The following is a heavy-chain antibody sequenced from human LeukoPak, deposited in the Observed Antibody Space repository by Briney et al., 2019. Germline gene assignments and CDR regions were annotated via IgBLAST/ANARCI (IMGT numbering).Heavy chain of an antibody. CDR1: GFSITSGYY. J-gene: IGHJ6*03. CDR2: LYHSGST. D-gene: IGHD1-26*01. CDR3: ARIALGSSPWDYYMDV. Sequence: PSETLSLTCSVSGFSITSGYYWGWIRQSPGKGLEWIGSLYHSGSTYNNPSLKSRVTMSVDTSKNQFSLKLSSVTAADTAVYYCARIALGSSPWDYYMDVWGKGTTVTVSS. V-gene: IGHV4-38-2*02.